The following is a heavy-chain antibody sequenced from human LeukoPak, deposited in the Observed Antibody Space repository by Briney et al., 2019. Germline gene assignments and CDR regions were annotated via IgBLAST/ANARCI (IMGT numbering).Heavy chain of an antibody. CDR1: GFTFSIYS. J-gene: IGHJ5*02. CDR2: ISGSSTYV. D-gene: IGHD6-13*01. Sequence: GGSLRLSCAASGFTFSIYSMNWVRQAPGKGLEWVSSISGSSTYVYYADSVKGRFTISRDNSKNSLYLQMNSLRAEDTAVYYCARDLSEPRVYPSPIAAAGKMYNWFDPWGQGTLVTVSS. V-gene: IGHV3-21*01. CDR3: ARDLSEPRVYPSPIAAAGKMYNWFDP.